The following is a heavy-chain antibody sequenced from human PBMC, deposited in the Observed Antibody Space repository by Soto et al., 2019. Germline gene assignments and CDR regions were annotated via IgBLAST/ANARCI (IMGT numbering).Heavy chain of an antibody. D-gene: IGHD1-1*01. CDR1: GYGFTSYW. CDR2: IYPGDSDT. J-gene: IGHJ6*02. CDR3: ARQNWNYDYYYGMDV. V-gene: IGHV5-51*01. Sequence: PGESLKISCKGSGYGFTSYWIGWVRQMPGKGLEWMGIIYPGDSDTRYSPSFQGQVTISADKSISTAYLQWSSLKASDTAMYYCARQNWNYDYYYGMDVWGQGTTVTVSS.